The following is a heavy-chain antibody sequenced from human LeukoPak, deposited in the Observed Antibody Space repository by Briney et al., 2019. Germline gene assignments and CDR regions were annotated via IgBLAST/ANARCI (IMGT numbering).Heavy chain of an antibody. CDR1: GFTFSSYW. CDR3: ARGPSGSYAYYFDY. D-gene: IGHD1-26*01. V-gene: IGHV3-74*01. CDR2: INSDGSST. Sequence: GGSLRLSCAASGFTFSSYWMHWVRQAPGKGLVWVSRINSDGSSTSYADSVKGRFTISRDNAKNTLYLQMNSLRAEDTAVYYCARGPSGSYAYYFDYWGQGTLVTVSS. J-gene: IGHJ4*02.